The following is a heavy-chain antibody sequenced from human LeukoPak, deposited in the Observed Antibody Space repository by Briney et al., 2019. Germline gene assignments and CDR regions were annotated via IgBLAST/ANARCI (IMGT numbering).Heavy chain of an antibody. CDR3: ARDRQYSGHDPWSGFDS. CDR1: GFAFDMYS. V-gene: IGHV3-21*06. Sequence: GGSLRLSCAASGFAFDMYSINWVRQAPWKGLEWVSTIGISGLTYYTDSVRGRFTISRDSPKNSIYLQMNSLRAEDTAVYYCARDRQYSGHDPWSGFDSWGQGTLVTVSS. CDR2: IGISGLT. J-gene: IGHJ4*02. D-gene: IGHD5-12*01.